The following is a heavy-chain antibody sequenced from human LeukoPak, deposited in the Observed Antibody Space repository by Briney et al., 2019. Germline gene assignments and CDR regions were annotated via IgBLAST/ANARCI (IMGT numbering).Heavy chain of an antibody. V-gene: IGHV3-48*02. CDR2: ISSSSSTI. Sequence: PGRSLRLSCAASGFTFSSYGMHWVRQAPGKGLEWVSYISSSSSTIHYADSVRGRFTISRDNAKNSLYLQINSPRDEDTAVYYCARAFYGDYGMDVWGQGTTVTVSS. J-gene: IGHJ6*02. CDR3: ARAFYGDYGMDV. D-gene: IGHD4-17*01. CDR1: GFTFSSYG.